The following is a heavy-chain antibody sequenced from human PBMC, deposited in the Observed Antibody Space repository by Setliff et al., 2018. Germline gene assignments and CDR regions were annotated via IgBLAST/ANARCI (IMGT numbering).Heavy chain of an antibody. CDR1: GYSFTSYW. Sequence: HGESLKISCKGSGYSFTSYWIGWVRQMPGKGLEWMGIIYPGDSDTRYSPSFQGQVTISADKSISTAYLQWSSLKASDTAMYYCARHADYYDSSGYSVNDAFDIWGQGTMVTVSS. J-gene: IGHJ3*02. CDR3: ARHADYYDSSGYSVNDAFDI. CDR2: IYPGDSDT. V-gene: IGHV5-51*01. D-gene: IGHD3-22*01.